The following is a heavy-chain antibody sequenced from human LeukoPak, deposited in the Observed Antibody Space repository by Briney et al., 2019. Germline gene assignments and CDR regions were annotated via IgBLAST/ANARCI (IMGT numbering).Heavy chain of an antibody. CDR1: GYSFTTYW. CDR2: TSPEYSEI. Sequence: GESLKISCKGTGYSFTTYWIAWVRQMPGRCLEGMGITSPEYSEIRYSPSFRGQVTISADKSTSTAYLQWSRLKASDTAIYYCARHEGSGSYYSYWGQGALVTVSS. V-gene: IGHV5-51*01. J-gene: IGHJ4*02. D-gene: IGHD1-26*01. CDR3: ARHEGSGSYYSY.